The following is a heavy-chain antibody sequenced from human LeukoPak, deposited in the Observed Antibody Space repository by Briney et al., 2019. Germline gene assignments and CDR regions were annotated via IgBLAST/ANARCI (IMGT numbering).Heavy chain of an antibody. Sequence: PGESLRISCMGSGYSFTSYWISWVRQMPGKGLEWMGRIDPSDSYTNYSPSFQGHVTISADKSITTAYLQWRSLKASDTAMFYCATSVGAEYFQHWGQGTLVTVSS. J-gene: IGHJ1*01. CDR1: GYSFTSYW. CDR2: IDPSDSYT. CDR3: ATSVGAEYFQH. V-gene: IGHV5-10-1*01.